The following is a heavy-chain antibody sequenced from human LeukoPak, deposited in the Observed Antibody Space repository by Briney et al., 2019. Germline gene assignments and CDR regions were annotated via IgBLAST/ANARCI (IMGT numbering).Heavy chain of an antibody. CDR2: IYSGGST. V-gene: IGHV3-66*01. CDR1: GFTVSSNC. CDR3: TLGLVTDY. J-gene: IGHJ4*02. Sequence: GGSLRLSCAASGFTVSSNCMSWVRQAPGKGLEWVSVIYSGGSTYYADSVKGRFTISRDNSKNTLYLQMNSLRVEDTAVYYCTLGLVTDYWGEGPLGTVSS. D-gene: IGHD3-9*01.